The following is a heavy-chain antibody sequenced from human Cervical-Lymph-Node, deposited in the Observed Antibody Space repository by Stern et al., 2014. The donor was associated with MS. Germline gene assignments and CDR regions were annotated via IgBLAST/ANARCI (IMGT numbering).Heavy chain of an antibody. D-gene: IGHD2-8*02. Sequence: EVQLVESGAEVKEPGDSLKISCQVSGYTFSNNWIGWVRQMPGKGLEWMGVIYPGDSDTRYSPSFQGQVTISADMSINTMFLQWSSLKASDSAIYYCARRDTESHGLDVWGQGTTVTVSS. V-gene: IGHV5-51*03. CDR2: IYPGDSDT. CDR3: ARRDTESHGLDV. CDR1: GYTFSNNW. J-gene: IGHJ6*02.